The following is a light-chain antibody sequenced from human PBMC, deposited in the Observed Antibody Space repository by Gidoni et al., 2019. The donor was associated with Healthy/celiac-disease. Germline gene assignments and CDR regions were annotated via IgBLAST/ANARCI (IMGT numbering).Light chain of an antibody. CDR3: CSYAGSYTIFV. CDR2: DVI. V-gene: IGLV2-11*01. J-gene: IGLJ1*01. Sequence: QPAPTQPRSVSGSPGPSVTTSCTGTSSDVGGYNYVSWYQQHPGKAPKLMIYDVIKRPSGVPDRFSGSKSGNTASLTISGLQAEDEADYYCCSYAGSYTIFVFGTGTKVTVL. CDR1: SSDVGGYNY.